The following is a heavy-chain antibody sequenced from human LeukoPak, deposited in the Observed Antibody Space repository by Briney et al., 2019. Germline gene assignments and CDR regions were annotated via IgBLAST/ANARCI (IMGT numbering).Heavy chain of an antibody. CDR2: IYTGGST. CDR3: ASAERPYYYGSGSLDY. D-gene: IGHD3-10*01. Sequence: GGSLRLSCAASGFTVSNHYMSWVRQAPGKGLEWVSVIYTGGSTDYADSVKGRFTISRDNSKNTLYLQMNSLRAEDTAMYYCASAERPYYYGSGSLDYWGQGTLVTVSS. J-gene: IGHJ4*02. V-gene: IGHV3-53*01. CDR1: GFTVSNHY.